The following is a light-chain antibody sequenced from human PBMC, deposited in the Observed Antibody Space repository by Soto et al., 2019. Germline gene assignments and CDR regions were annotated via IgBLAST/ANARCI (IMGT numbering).Light chain of an antibody. CDR1: QSVSSN. CDR2: GVS. Sequence: ERIMTQSPATLSVSPGESATLSCRASQSVSSNLAWYQQKPGQAPRLLIYGVSTRATGIPARFSGSGSETKFTLTISSLQSEDFAVYYCLQYNNWPPYTFGQGTKVDIK. CDR3: LQYNNWPPYT. V-gene: IGKV3-15*01. J-gene: IGKJ2*01.